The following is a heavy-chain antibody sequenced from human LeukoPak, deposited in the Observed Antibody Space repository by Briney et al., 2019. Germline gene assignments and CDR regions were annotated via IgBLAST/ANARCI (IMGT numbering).Heavy chain of an antibody. D-gene: IGHD4-11*01. V-gene: IGHV3-11*01. CDR2: ISNSGSTI. CDR1: GFIFSDYY. J-gene: IGHJ4*02. Sequence: GGSLRLSCAASGFIFSDYYMSWIRQAPGKGLEWVSYISNSGSTIYYADPVKGRFTISRDNAKKSLYLQMNSLRAEDTAVYYCAKEVGVAYTVTTPPDYWGQGTLVTVSS. CDR3: AKEVGVAYTVTTPPDY.